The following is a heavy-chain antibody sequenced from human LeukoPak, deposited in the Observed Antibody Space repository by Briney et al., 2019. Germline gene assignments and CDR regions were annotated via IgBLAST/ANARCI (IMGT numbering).Heavy chain of an antibody. CDR1: GFTFDDYA. V-gene: IGHV3-9*01. D-gene: IGHD1-26*01. Sequence: GGCLRLSCAASGFTFDDYAMYWVRQAPGKGLEWVSGVSWNSRIIDYADSVKGRFTISRDNAKRSLYLQMDSLSSEDTAFYYCARLTGAASGTYYFDYWGQGTLVTVSS. J-gene: IGHJ4*02. CDR3: ARLTGAASGTYYFDY. CDR2: VSWNSRII.